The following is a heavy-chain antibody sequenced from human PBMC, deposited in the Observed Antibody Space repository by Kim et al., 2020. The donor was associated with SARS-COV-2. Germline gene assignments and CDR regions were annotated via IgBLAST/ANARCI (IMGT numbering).Heavy chain of an antibody. D-gene: IGHD5-12*01. J-gene: IGHJ4*02. CDR3: ARAPTSRVATNTFDY. V-gene: IGHV5-10-1*01. CDR2: IDPSDSYT. Sequence: GESLKISCKGSGYSFTSYWISWVRQMPGKGLEWMGRIDPSDSYTNYSPSFQGHVTISADKSISTAYLQWSSLKASDTAMYYCARAPTSRVATNTFDYWGQGTLVTVSS. CDR1: GYSFTSYW.